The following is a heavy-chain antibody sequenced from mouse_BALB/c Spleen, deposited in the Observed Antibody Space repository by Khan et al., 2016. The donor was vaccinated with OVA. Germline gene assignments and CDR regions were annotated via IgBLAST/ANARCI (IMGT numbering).Heavy chain of an antibody. CDR2: IYPGNSDT. CDR3: TRSYDSYYCDY. D-gene: IGHD2-4*01. J-gene: IGHJ2*01. CDR1: GYSFTSYW. Sequence: EVQLQQSGTVLARPGASVKMSCKASGYSFTSYWMHWVKQRPGQGLEWIGAIYPGNSDTRYNQKFKGKAKLTAVTSASTAYMELSSLTNEDSAVYYWTRSYDSYYCDYWGQGTTLTVSS. V-gene: IGHV1-5*01.